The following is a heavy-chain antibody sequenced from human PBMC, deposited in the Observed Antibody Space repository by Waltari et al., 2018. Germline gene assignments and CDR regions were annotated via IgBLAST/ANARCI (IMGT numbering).Heavy chain of an antibody. D-gene: IGHD2-21*01. CDR3: ARDLSGQLAYCGGDCYPKEYYFDY. Sequence: QLQLQESGPGLVKPSETLSLTCTVSGGSISSSSYYWGWIRQPPGKGLEWIGSIYYSGSTYYNPSLKSRVTISVDTSKNQFSLKLSSVTAADTAVYYCARDLSGQLAYCGGDCYPKEYYFDYWGQGTLVTVSS. CDR1: GGSISSSSYY. J-gene: IGHJ4*02. CDR2: IYYSGST. V-gene: IGHV4-39*07.